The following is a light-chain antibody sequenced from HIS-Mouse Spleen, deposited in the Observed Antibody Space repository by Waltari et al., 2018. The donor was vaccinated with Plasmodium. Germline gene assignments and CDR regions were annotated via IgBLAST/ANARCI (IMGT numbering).Light chain of an antibody. J-gene: IGKJ4*01. V-gene: IGKV1-39*01. CDR2: AAS. Sequence: DIQMTQSPSSLSASVGDRVTITCRARQSISSYLNWYQPKPGKAPKLLIYAASSLQSGVPSRFSGSGSGTDFTLTISSLQPEDFATYYCQQSYSTPPTFGGGTKVEIK. CDR3: QQSYSTPPT. CDR1: QSISSY.